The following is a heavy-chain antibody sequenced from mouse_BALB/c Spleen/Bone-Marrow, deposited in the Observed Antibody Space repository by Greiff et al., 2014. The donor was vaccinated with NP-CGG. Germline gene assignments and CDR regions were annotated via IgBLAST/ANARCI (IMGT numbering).Heavy chain of an antibody. CDR2: IHPNSGNT. J-gene: IGHJ2*01. Sequence: VQLQQSGSVLVRPGASVKLSCKASGYTFTSSWMHWAKQRPGQGLEWIGEIHPNSGNTNYNEKFKGKATLTVDTSSSTAYVDLGSLTSEDSAVYYCARGGYGNYYFDYWGQGTTLTVSS. D-gene: IGHD2-1*01. V-gene: IGHV1S130*01. CDR1: GYTFTSSW. CDR3: ARGGYGNYYFDY.